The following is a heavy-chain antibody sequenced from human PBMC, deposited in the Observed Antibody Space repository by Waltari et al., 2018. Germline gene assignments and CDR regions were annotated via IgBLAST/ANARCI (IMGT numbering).Heavy chain of an antibody. CDR2: IKQDGSEK. CDR1: GFTFSSYW. V-gene: IGHV3-7*01. CDR3: ARGKIAVAGRFDY. D-gene: IGHD6-19*01. Sequence: EVQLVESGGGLVQPGGSLRLSCAASGFTFSSYWMSWVRQAPGKGLEWVANIKQDGSEKYYVDSVKGRFTISRDNAKNSLYLQMNSLRAEDTAVYYCARGKIAVAGRFDYWGQGTLVTVSS. J-gene: IGHJ4*02.